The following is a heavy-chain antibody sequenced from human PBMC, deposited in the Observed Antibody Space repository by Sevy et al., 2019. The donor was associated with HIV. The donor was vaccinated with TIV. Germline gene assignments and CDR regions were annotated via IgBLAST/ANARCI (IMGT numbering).Heavy chain of an antibody. J-gene: IGHJ5*02. CDR2: ISSSSSYT. Sequence: GGSLRLSCAASGFTFSDYYMSWIRQAPGKGLEWVSYISSSSSYTNYAYSVKGRFTISRDNAKNSLYLQMNSLRAEDTAVYYCARDKYCSGGSCYFFDPWGQGTLVTVSS. CDR1: GFTFSDYY. D-gene: IGHD2-15*01. V-gene: IGHV3-11*06. CDR3: ARDKYCSGGSCYFFDP.